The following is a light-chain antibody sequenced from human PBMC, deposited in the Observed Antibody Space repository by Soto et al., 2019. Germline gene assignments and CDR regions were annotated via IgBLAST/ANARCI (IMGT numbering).Light chain of an antibody. CDR1: SSDVGGYNY. CDR2: DVS. Sequence: QSALTQPASVSGSPGQSITISCTGTSSDVGGYNYVSLYQQHPGKVPKLMMFDVSNRPSGVSNRFSGSKSGNTASLTISGLQAEDEADYFFCSYATGSVYVFGTGTKLTVL. J-gene: IGLJ1*01. CDR3: CSYATGSVYV. V-gene: IGLV2-14*01.